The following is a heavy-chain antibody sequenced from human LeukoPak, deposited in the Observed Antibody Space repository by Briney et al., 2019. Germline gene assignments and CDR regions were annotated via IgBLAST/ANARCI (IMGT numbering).Heavy chain of an antibody. D-gene: IGHD2-15*01. CDR3: AREGYCSGGSCWRYFQH. CDR1: GFTFSDHY. V-gene: IGHV3-66*02. CDR2: IYSGGST. J-gene: IGHJ1*01. Sequence: GGSLRLSCAASGFTFSDHYMDWVRQAPGKGLEWVSVIYSGGSTYYADSVKGRFTISRDNSKNTLYLQMNSLRAEDTAVYYCAREGYCSGGSCWRYFQHWGQGTLVTVSS.